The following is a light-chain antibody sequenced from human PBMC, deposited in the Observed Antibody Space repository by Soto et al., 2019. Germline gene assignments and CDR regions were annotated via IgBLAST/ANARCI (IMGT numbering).Light chain of an antibody. CDR1: QTISSY. CDR3: QQTYTTPWT. CDR2: AAS. V-gene: IGKV1-39*01. Sequence: DIQMTQSPSSLSASVGDTVTITCRASQTISSYLNWYQQKPGKAPKLLIHAASSLLTGVPSRFSGSGSGTDSTLTVSSLQPEDSASYYCQQTYTTPWTFGQGTKV. J-gene: IGKJ1*01.